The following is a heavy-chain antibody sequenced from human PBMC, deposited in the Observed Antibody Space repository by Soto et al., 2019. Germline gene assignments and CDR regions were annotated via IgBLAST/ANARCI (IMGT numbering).Heavy chain of an antibody. Sequence: GGSLRLSCAASGFTFSSYGMHWVRQAPGKGLEWVAVISYDGSNRYYADSVKGRFTISRDNSKNTLYLQMNSLRAEDTAVYYCAKDPSPFGSGSYPYYFDYWGQGTLVTVSS. CDR1: GFTFSSYG. CDR3: AKDPSPFGSGSYPYYFDY. CDR2: ISYDGSNR. J-gene: IGHJ4*02. D-gene: IGHD1-26*01. V-gene: IGHV3-30*18.